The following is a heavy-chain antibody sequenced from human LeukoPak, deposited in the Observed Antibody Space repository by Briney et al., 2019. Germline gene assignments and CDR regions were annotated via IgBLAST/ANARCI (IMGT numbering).Heavy chain of an antibody. V-gene: IGHV3-23*01. CDR1: GFTFSSYA. CDR2: ISSSGGNT. Sequence: PGGSLRLSCAASGFTFSSYAMSWVRQAPGKGLEWVSTISSSGGNTYYADSVKGRFTISRDNSKNTLFLQMNSLRAEDAAVYYCARKQTYCSGGSCYFGGVDYWGQGTLVTVSS. J-gene: IGHJ4*02. D-gene: IGHD2-15*01. CDR3: ARKQTYCSGGSCYFGGVDY.